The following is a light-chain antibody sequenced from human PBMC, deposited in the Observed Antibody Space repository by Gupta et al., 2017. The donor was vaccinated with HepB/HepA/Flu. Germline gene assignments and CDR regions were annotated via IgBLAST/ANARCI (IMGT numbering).Light chain of an antibody. CDR2: DAS. CDR3: QHYHYLVS. J-gene: IGKJ4*01. CDR1: QDIKNS. Sequence: DIQMTQSPSSLSASVGDRVTITCQASQDIKNSLNWYQQKPGNATNLLISDASILETGVPSRFSGGGSGTHFTFTISRLQPEDIATYYYQHYHYLVSFGGGTKVEIK. V-gene: IGKV1-33*01.